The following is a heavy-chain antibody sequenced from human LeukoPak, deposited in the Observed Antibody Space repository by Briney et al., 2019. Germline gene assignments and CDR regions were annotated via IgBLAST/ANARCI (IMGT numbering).Heavy chain of an antibody. Sequence: ASVKVSCKASGCTFTSYGISWARQAPGQGLEWMGWISAYNGNTNYAQKLQGRVTMTTDTSTSTAYMELRSLRSDDTAVHYCARDAGLYYDFWSGHPDYWGQGTLVTVSS. CDR2: ISAYNGNT. J-gene: IGHJ4*02. V-gene: IGHV1-18*01. CDR1: GCTFTSYG. D-gene: IGHD3-3*01. CDR3: ARDAGLYYDFWSGHPDY.